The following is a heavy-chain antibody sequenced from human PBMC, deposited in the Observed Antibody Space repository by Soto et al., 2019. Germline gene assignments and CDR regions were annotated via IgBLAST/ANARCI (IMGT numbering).Heavy chain of an antibody. V-gene: IGHV3-15*07. CDR2: IKSKTDGGTT. CDR1: GFTFSNAW. CDR3: TTDPREYSCGYNYYYGMDV. Sequence: GGSLRLSCAASGFTFSNAWMNWVRQAPGKGLEWVGRIKSKTDGGTTDYAAPVKGRFTISRDDSTNTLYLQMNSLKTEDTAVYYCTTDPREYSCGYNYYYGMDVWGQGTTVTVSS. D-gene: IGHD5-18*01. J-gene: IGHJ6*02.